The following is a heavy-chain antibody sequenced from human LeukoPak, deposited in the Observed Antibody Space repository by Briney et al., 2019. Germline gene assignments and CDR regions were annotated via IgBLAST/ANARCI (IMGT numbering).Heavy chain of an antibody. D-gene: IGHD1-26*01. J-gene: IGHJ4*02. CDR1: GFTFSSYA. CDR2: ISYDGSNK. Sequence: GGSLRLSCAASGFTFSSYAMSWVRQAPGKGLEWVAVISYDGSNKYYADSVKGRFTISRDNSKNKLYLQMNSLRLEDTAVYYCAKGGIVGALAKWGQGTLVTVSS. V-gene: IGHV3-30*18. CDR3: AKGGIVGALAK.